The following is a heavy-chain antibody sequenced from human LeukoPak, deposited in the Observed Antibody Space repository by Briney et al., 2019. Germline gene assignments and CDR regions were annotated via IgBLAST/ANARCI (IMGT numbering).Heavy chain of an antibody. CDR2: INPNSGGT. J-gene: IGHJ4*02. Sequence: ASVKVSCKASGYTFTGYYMHWVRQAPGQGLEWMGWINPNSGGTNYAQKFQGRATMTRDTSISTAYMELSRLRSDDTAVYYCAREITMIVVAMGHWGQGTLVTVSS. CDR1: GYTFTGYY. V-gene: IGHV1-2*02. CDR3: AREITMIVVAMGH. D-gene: IGHD3-22*01.